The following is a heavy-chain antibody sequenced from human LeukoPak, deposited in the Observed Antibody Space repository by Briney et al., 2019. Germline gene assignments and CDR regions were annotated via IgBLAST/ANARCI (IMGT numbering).Heavy chain of an antibody. J-gene: IGHJ2*01. Sequence: SGGSXXXGDYXWGWIRXPRGKGLEWXXXXXYSGSTYYNPSLKSRITISVDTSKNQFSLKLSSVTAADTAVYYCARGPHYDILTGYNWYFDLWGRGTLVTVSS. CDR3: ARGPHYDILTGYNWYFDL. CDR1: GGSXXXGDYX. CDR2: XXYSGST. D-gene: IGHD3-9*01. V-gene: IGHV4-30-4*01.